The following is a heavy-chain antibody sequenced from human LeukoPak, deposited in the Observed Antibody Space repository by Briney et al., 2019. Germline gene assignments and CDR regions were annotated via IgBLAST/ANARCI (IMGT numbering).Heavy chain of an antibody. CDR1: GGSISSYY. J-gene: IGHJ6*03. CDR3: AKIPNSGSPRVLPRYYYYYMDV. V-gene: IGHV4-59*12. Sequence: SETLSLTCTVSGGSISSYYWSWIRQPPGKGLEWIGYIYYSGSNNYNPSLKSRVTISVDTSKNQFSLKLSSVTAADTAVYYCAKIPNSGSPRVLPRYYYYYMDVWGKGTTVTVSS. CDR2: IYYSGSN. D-gene: IGHD1-26*01.